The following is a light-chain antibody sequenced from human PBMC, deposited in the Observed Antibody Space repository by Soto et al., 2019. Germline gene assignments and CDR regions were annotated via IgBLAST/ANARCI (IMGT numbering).Light chain of an antibody. J-gene: IGLJ1*01. CDR1: SSNLGAGFD. CDR2: DDN. CDR3: GSWDSSLSAYV. Sequence: QSVLTQPPSVSGAPGQRVTISCTGSSSNLGAGFDVHWYQQFPGTAPKLLIYDDNKRPSGIPDRFSGSKSGTSATLGITGFQTGDEADYYCGSWDSSLSAYVFGTGTKV. V-gene: IGLV1-51*01.